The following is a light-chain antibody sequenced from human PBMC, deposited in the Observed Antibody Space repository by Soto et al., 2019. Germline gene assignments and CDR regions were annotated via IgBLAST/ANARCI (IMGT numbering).Light chain of an antibody. CDR3: QQSYSTRYT. CDR2: AAS. J-gene: IGKJ2*01. Sequence: DIPMTQSPSFLSASVGDRVTITCRASQSIRSYLNWYQQKPGKAPKLLIYAASSLQSGVPLRFSGSGSGTDFTLTISSLQPEDFATYYCQQSYSTRYTFGQGTKLEIK. CDR1: QSIRSY. V-gene: IGKV1-39*01.